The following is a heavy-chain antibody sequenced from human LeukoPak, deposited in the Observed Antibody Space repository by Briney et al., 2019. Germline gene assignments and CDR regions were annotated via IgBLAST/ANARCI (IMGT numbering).Heavy chain of an antibody. CDR3: ARDGRYYDISNWFDP. CDR1: GFTFSSYG. J-gene: IGHJ5*02. V-gene: IGHV3-33*01. Sequence: GGSLRLTCAASGFTFSSYGMHWVRQAPGKGLEWVAVIWYDGSNKYYADSVKGRFTISRDNSKNTLYLQMNSLRAEDTAVYYCARDGRYYDISNWFDPWGQGTLVTVSS. D-gene: IGHD3-9*01. CDR2: IWYDGSNK.